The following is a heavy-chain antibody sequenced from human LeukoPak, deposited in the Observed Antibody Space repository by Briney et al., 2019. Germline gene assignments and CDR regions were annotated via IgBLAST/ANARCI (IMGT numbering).Heavy chain of an antibody. Sequence: SETLSLTCTVSGGSISSYYWSWIRQPAGKGLEWIGRIYTSGSTNYNPSLKSRVAISVDTSTNQFSLKLTSVTAADTAIYYCARYRAFDIWGRGTLVTVSS. J-gene: IGHJ3*02. V-gene: IGHV4-4*07. CDR1: GGSISSYY. CDR3: ARYRAFDI. CDR2: IYTSGST.